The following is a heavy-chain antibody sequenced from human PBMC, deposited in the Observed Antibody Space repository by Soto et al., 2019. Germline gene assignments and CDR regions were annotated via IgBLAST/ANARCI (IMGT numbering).Heavy chain of an antibody. V-gene: IGHV3-23*01. D-gene: IGHD6-19*01. J-gene: IGHJ4*02. CDR1: EFTFSSYA. Sequence: GGSLRLSCAASEFTFSSYAMSWVRQAPGKGLEWVSAISGSGSSSYYADSVKGRFTIPRDNSKNTLYLQMNSLRAEDTAVYYCAKCSPRYSSGLKAYYFDHWGQGTLVTVSS. CDR2: ISGSGSSS. CDR3: AKCSPRYSSGLKAYYFDH.